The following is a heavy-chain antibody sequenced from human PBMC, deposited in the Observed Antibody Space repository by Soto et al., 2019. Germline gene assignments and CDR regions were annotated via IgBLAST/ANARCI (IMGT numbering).Heavy chain of an antibody. CDR2: IYSGGGT. J-gene: IGHJ6*02. D-gene: IGHD2-15*01. Sequence: GGSLRLSCAASGFTVSSNYMSWVRQAPGKGLEWVSVIYSGGGTYYADSVKGRFTISRDNSKNTLYLQMNSLRAEDTAVYYCARDCSGGSCYYYGMDVWGQGTTVTVSS. CDR1: GFTVSSNY. V-gene: IGHV3-53*01. CDR3: ARDCSGGSCYYYGMDV.